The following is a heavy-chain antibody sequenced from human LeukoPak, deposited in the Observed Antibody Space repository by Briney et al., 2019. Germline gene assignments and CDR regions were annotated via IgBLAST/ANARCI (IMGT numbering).Heavy chain of an antibody. CDR1: GFTFSSYS. J-gene: IGHJ4*02. CDR3: ARSGWVGDNKYSFDY. V-gene: IGHV3-21*01. D-gene: IGHD3-16*01. Sequence: PGGSLRLSCAASGFTFSSYSMNWVRQAPGKGLEWVSSISSSSSYIYYADSVKGRFTISRDNAKNSLYLQMNSLRAEDTAVYYCARSGWVGDNKYSFDYWGQGTLVTVSS. CDR2: ISSSSSYI.